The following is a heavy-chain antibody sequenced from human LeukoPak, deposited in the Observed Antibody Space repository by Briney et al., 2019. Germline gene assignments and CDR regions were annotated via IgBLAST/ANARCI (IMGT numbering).Heavy chain of an antibody. CDR1: GFTFSSSA. CDR2: ISGSGSGGST. J-gene: IGHJ4*02. V-gene: IGHV3-23*01. Sequence: PGGSLRLSCAASGFTFSSSAMSWVRQAPGKGLEWVSNISGSGSGGSTYYADSVKGRFTISRDNAKNTLYLQMNSLRAEDTAVYYCARAKWGLDYWGQGTLVTVSS. D-gene: IGHD7-27*01. CDR3: ARAKWGLDY.